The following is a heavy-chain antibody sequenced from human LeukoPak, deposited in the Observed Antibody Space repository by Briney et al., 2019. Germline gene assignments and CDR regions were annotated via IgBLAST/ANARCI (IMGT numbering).Heavy chain of an antibody. CDR1: GFTFSRSA. J-gene: IGHJ4*02. V-gene: IGHV3-30*04. CDR3: ARGGAARPDF. D-gene: IGHD6-6*01. CDR2: ISYDGGNK. Sequence: GGSLRLSCAASGFTFSRSAMHWVRQAPGKGLEWVAIISYDGGNKYYADSVKGRFTISRDNAKNSLYLQMNSLRVEDTAVYYCARGGAARPDFWGQGTLVTVSS.